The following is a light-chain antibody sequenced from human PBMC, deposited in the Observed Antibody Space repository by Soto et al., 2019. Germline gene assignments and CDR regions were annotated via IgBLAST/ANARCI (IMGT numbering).Light chain of an antibody. V-gene: IGLV1-40*01. CDR1: SSNIGAGYN. Sequence: QSVLTQPPSVYGAPGQRVTISCTGSSSNIGAGYNVHWYQQLPGTAPKLLIYANNNRPSGVPDRFSGSKSGTSASLAITGLQAEDEADYYCQSYDSSLSEGVFGGGTKLTVL. CDR3: QSYDSSLSEGV. CDR2: ANN. J-gene: IGLJ2*01.